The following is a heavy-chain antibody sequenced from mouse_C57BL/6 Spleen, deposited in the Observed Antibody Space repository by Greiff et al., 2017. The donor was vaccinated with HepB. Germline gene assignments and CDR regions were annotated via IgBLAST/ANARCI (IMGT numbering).Heavy chain of an antibody. CDR3: ARDSNYYAMDY. Sequence: EVKLQESGPGLVKPSQSLSLTCSVTGYSITSGYYWNWIRQFPGNKLEWMGYISYDGSNNYNPSLKNRISITRDPSKNQFFLKLNSVTTEDTATYYCARDSNYYAMDYWGQGTSVTVSS. D-gene: IGHD2-5*01. CDR1: GYSITSGYY. J-gene: IGHJ4*01. CDR2: ISYDGSN. V-gene: IGHV3-6*01.